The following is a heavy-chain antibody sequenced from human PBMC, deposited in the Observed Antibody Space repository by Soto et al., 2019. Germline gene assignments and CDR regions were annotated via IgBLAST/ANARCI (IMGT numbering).Heavy chain of an antibody. J-gene: IGHJ5*02. V-gene: IGHV4-4*07. CDR3: ARDFGAVAGTQNWFDP. CDR2: IYTSGST. CDR1: GGSISSYY. Sequence: SETLSLTCTVSGGSISSYYWSWIRQPAGKGLEWIGRIYTSGSTNYNPSLKSRVTMSVDTSKNQFSLKLSSVTAADTAVYYCARDFGAVAGTQNWFDPWGQGTLVTVSS. D-gene: IGHD6-19*01.